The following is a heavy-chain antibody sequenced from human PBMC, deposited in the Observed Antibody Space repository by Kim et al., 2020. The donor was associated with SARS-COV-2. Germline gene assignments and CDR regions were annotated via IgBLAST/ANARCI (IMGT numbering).Heavy chain of an antibody. V-gene: IGHV7-4-1*02. Sequence: ASVKVSCKASGYTFTSYAMNWVRQAPGQGLEWMVWINTNTGNPTYAQGFTGRFVFSLDTSVSTAYLQISSLKAEDTAVYYCARDSTPTYYDFWSGLNWFDPWGQGTLVTVSS. CDR2: INTNTGNP. J-gene: IGHJ5*02. CDR3: ARDSTPTYYDFWSGLNWFDP. CDR1: GYTFTSYA. D-gene: IGHD3-3*01.